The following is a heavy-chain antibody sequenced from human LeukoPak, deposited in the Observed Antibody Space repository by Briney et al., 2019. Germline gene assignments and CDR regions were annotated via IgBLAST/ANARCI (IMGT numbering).Heavy chain of an antibody. J-gene: IGHJ3*02. V-gene: IGHV3-9*01. CDR1: GFTFDDYA. CDR3: AKTLAAAGTSPDAFDI. D-gene: IGHD6-13*01. CDR2: ISWNSGSI. Sequence: GGSLRLPCAASGFTFDDYAMHWVRQAPGKGLEWVSGISWNSGSIGYADSVKGRFTISRDNAKNSLYLQMNSLRAEDTALYYCAKTLAAAGTSPDAFDIWGHGTMVTVSS.